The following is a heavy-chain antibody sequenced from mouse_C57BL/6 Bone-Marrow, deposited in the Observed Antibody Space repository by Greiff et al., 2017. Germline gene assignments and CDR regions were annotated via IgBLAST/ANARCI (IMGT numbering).Heavy chain of an antibody. V-gene: IGHV5-6*01. D-gene: IGHD2-2*01. CDR2: ISSGGSYT. J-gene: IGHJ3*01. CDR3: AVLWLRSWFAY. Sequence: EVQRVESGGDLVKPGGSLKLSCAASGFTFSSYGMSWVRQTPDKRLEWVATISSGGSYTYYPDSVKGRITISRDNATNTLYLQMSSLKSEDTAMFYCAVLWLRSWFAYWGQGTRVTVSA. CDR1: GFTFSSYG.